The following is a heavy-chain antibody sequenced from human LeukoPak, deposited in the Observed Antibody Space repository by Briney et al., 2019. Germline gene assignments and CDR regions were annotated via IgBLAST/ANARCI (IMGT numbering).Heavy chain of an antibody. CDR2: IYYSGST. Sequence: SETLSLTCTVSGGSISSYYWSWIRQPPGKGLEWIGYIYYSGSTNYNPSLKSRVTISVDTPKNQFSLKLSSVTAADTAVYYCARVGVDTAMVHYYYYMDVWGKGTTVTVSS. J-gene: IGHJ6*03. D-gene: IGHD5-18*01. CDR1: GGSISSYY. V-gene: IGHV4-59*01. CDR3: ARVGVDTAMVHYYYYMDV.